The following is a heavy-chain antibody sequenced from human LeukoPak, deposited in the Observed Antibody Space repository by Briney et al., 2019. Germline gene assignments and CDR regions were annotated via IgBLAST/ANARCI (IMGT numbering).Heavy chain of an antibody. V-gene: IGHV3-43*01. J-gene: IGHJ4*02. CDR2: ISWDGGST. CDR1: GFTFDDYT. CDR3: AKGDLYGSGSYTD. D-gene: IGHD3-10*01. Sequence: GGSLRLSCAASGFTFDDYTMHWVRQAPGKGLEWVSLISWDGGSTYYADSVEGRFTISRDNSKNSLYLRMNSLRTEDTALYYCAKGDLYGSGSYTDWGQGTLVTVSS.